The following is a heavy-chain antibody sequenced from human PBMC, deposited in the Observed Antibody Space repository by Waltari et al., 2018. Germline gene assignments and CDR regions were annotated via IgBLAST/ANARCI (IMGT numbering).Heavy chain of an antibody. Sequence: VQLVQSGSEVNKPGESLTISCKGSVYSFPSYWIGCVRQMPWKGLEWMGIIYPGDSDTRYSPSFQGQVTISADKSISTAYLQWSSLKASDTAMYYCARLIVVPAARGYYYMDVWGKGTTVTISS. V-gene: IGHV5-51*01. CDR3: ARLIVVPAARGYYYMDV. CDR2: IYPGDSDT. J-gene: IGHJ6*03. CDR1: VYSFPSYW. D-gene: IGHD2-2*01.